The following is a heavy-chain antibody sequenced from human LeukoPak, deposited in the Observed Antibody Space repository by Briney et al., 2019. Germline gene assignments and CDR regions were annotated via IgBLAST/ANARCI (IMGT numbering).Heavy chain of an antibody. V-gene: IGHV3-53*01. CDR2: ISSGGST. CDR1: TFTVSTNY. Sequence: GGSLRLSCAASTFTVSTNYMSWVRQAPGKGLEWVSLISSGGSTYYADSVKGRFTISRDNSRNTLYLQMNSLRAVDTAVYYCARDGGGYCNSSSCYGGAFDIWGQGTMVTVSS. CDR3: ARDGGGYCNSSSCYGGAFDI. D-gene: IGHD2-2*01. J-gene: IGHJ3*02.